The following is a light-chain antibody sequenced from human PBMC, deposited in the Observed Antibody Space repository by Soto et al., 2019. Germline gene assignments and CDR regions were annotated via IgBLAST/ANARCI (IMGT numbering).Light chain of an antibody. J-gene: IGKJ2*01. V-gene: IGKV1-27*01. CDR2: AAS. CDR1: QGISKY. CDR3: QQSYSTPYT. Sequence: DLQMTQSPSSLSASVGDRVTITCRASQGISKYLGWYQQKPGKVPKLLIYAASTLQSGVPSRFSGSGSGTDFTLTISSLQPEDVATYYCQQSYSTPYTFGRGTKVEIK.